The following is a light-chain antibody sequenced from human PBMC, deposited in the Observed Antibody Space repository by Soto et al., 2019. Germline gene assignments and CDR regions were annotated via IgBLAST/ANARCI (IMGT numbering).Light chain of an antibody. Sequence: EIVMTQSPATLSVSPGERATLSCRASHSVINNLAWYQQKPGQAPRLLIYGASARATGIPARFSGSGSGTEFTLTISSLQSEDFAVYYCQQYNNWPLTFGGGTKVEIK. CDR1: HSVINN. J-gene: IGKJ4*01. CDR2: GAS. CDR3: QQYNNWPLT. V-gene: IGKV3-15*01.